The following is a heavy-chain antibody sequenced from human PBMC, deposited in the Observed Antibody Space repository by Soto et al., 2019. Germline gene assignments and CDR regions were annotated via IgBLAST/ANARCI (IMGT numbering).Heavy chain of an antibody. Sequence: QVQLVQSGAEVKKPGSSVKVSCKASGGTFSSYAISWVRQAPGQGLEWMGGIIPIFGTANYAQKFQGRVTITADESTSTAYMELSSLRSEDTAVYYCARAREYYYCSGSYFWFDPWGQGTLVTVSS. CDR2: IIPIFGTA. D-gene: IGHD3-10*01. J-gene: IGHJ5*02. CDR3: ARAREYYYCSGSYFWFDP. V-gene: IGHV1-69*01. CDR1: GGTFSSYA.